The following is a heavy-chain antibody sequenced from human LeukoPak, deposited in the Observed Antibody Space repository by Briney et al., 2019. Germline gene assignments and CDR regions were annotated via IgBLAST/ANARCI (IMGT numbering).Heavy chain of an antibody. D-gene: IGHD6-13*01. J-gene: IGHJ6*03. CDR1: GFTFSSDA. V-gene: IGHV3-23*01. CDR2: ISGSGGST. CDR3: ASCITAAGRGYYYYYYMDV. Sequence: PGGSLRLSCASSGFTFSSDAMSWVRQAPGKGLEWVSAISGSGGSTYYADSVKGRFTISRDNSKNTLYLQMNSLRAEDTAVYYCASCITAAGRGYYYYYYMDVWGKGTTVTVSS.